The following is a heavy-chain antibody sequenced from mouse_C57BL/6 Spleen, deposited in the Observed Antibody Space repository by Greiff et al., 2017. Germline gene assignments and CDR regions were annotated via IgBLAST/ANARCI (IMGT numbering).Heavy chain of an antibody. CDR2: IRLKSDNYAT. CDR1: GFTFSNYW. Sequence: EVKLEESGGGLVQPGGSMKLSCVASGFTFSNYWMNWVRQSPEKGLEWVAQIRLKSDNYATHYAESVKGRFTISRDDSKSSVYLQMNNLRAEDTGIYYCTVDGYYVAYWGQGTLVTVSA. V-gene: IGHV6-3*01. J-gene: IGHJ3*01. D-gene: IGHD2-3*01. CDR3: TVDGYYVAY.